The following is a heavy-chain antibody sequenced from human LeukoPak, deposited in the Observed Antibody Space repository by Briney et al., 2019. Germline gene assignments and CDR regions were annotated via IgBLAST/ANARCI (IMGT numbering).Heavy chain of an antibody. CDR1: GGSFSGYY. CDR3: ARIRIVLIGYNWFDP. Sequence: PSETLSLTCAVYGGSFSGYYWSWIRQPPGKGLEWIGEINHSGSTNYNPSLKSRVTISVDTSKNQFSLKLSSVTAADTAVYYCARIRIVLIGYNWFDPWGQGTLVTVSS. CDR2: INHSGST. D-gene: IGHD2-8*01. J-gene: IGHJ5*02. V-gene: IGHV4-34*01.